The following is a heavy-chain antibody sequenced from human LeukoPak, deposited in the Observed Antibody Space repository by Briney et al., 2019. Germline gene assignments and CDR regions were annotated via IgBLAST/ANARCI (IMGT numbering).Heavy chain of an antibody. D-gene: IGHD2-15*01. Sequence: TGGSLRLSCAASGFTFSSYWMHWVRQAPGKGLVWVSHINDDGGSTSYADSVKGRFTLSRDNAKNTLYLQMNSLRAEDTAVYYCARGGVSRPTLYDSWGQGTLVTVSS. CDR3: ARGGVSRPTLYDS. J-gene: IGHJ4*02. CDR2: INDDGGST. V-gene: IGHV3-74*01. CDR1: GFTFSSYW.